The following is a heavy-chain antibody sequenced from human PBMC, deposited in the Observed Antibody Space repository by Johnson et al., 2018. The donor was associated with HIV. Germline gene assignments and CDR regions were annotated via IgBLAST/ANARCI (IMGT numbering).Heavy chain of an antibody. Sequence: VQLVESGGGVVRPGGSLRLSCAASGFIFDDYGMAWVRQTPGKGLEWVSGINWNGDSTGYADSVKGRFTISRDNAKNSLFLQMNSLRAEDTALYYCARALTMVRGVISDALDIWGQETMVTVSS. V-gene: IGHV3-20*04. CDR1: GFIFDDYG. D-gene: IGHD3-10*01. CDR2: INWNGDST. CDR3: ARALTMVRGVISDALDI. J-gene: IGHJ3*02.